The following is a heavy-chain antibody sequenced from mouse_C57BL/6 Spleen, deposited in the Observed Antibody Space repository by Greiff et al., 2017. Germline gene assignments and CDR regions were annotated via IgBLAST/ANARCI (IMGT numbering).Heavy chain of an antibody. Sequence: QVQLKQSGAELVRPGASVKLSCKASGYTFTDYYINWVKQRPGQGLEWIARIYPGSGNTYYNEKFKGKATLTAEKSSSTAYMQLSSLTSEDSAVYFCARSLYYYGSSYGYFDYWGQGTTLTVSS. CDR2: IYPGSGNT. D-gene: IGHD1-1*01. V-gene: IGHV1-76*01. CDR1: GYTFTDYY. J-gene: IGHJ2*01. CDR3: ARSLYYYGSSYGYFDY.